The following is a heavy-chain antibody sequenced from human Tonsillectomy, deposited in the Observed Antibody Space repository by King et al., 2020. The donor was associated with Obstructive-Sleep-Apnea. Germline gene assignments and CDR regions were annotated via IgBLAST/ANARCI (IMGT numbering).Heavy chain of an antibody. CDR3: ARSDLEWFLYFHY. CDR1: GGTFSRYA. V-gene: IGHV1-69*01. CDR2: IIPVFGTA. J-gene: IGHJ4*02. D-gene: IGHD3-3*01. Sequence: VQLVESGAEVKKPGSSVKVSCTASGGTFSRYALSWVRQAPGQGLEWMGGIIPVFGTANYAQTFQGRVTITADESTSTAYMELSTLRSDDTAVYYCARSDLEWFLYFHYWGQGTLVTVSS.